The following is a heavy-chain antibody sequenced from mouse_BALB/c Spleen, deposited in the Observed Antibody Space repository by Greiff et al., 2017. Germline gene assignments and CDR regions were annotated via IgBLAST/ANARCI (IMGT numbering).Heavy chain of an antibody. V-gene: IGHV5-12-2*01. Sequence: EVKLVESGGGLVQPGGSLKLSCAASGFTFSSYTMSWVRQTPEKRLEWVAYISNGGGSTYYPDTVKGRFTISRDNAKNTLYLQMSSLKSEDTAMYCCARRYYDYDGDGYAMDYWGQGTSVTVSS. CDR2: ISNGGGST. D-gene: IGHD2-4*01. CDR1: GFTFSSYT. J-gene: IGHJ4*01. CDR3: ARRYYDYDGDGYAMDY.